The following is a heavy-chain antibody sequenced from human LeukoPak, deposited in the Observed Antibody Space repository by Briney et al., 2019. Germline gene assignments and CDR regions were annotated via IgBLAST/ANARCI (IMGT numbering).Heavy chain of an antibody. J-gene: IGHJ3*02. D-gene: IGHD3-10*01. CDR2: IYYSGST. CDR3: ASSPRGIHGAAFDI. V-gene: IGHV4-31*03. Sequence: SETLSLTCTVSGGSICSGGYYWSWIRQHPGKGLEWIGYIYYSGSTYYNPSLKSRVTITVDTSKNQFSLKLSSVTAADTAVYYCASSPRGIHGAAFDIWGQGTMVTVSS. CDR1: GGSICSGGYY.